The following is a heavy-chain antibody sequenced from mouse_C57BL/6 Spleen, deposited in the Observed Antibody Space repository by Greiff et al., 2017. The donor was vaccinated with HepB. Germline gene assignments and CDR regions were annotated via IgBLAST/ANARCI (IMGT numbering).Heavy chain of an antibody. V-gene: IGHV1-15*01. CDR3: RYYGSSYDWYFDV. CDR2: IDPETGGT. CDR1: GYTFTDYE. D-gene: IGHD1-1*01. Sequence: VQLQQSGAELVRPGASVTLSCKASGYTFTDYEMHWVKQTPVHGLEWIGAIDPETGGTAYNQKFKGKAILTADKSSSTAYMELRSLTSEDSAVYYCRYYGSSYDWYFDVWGTGTTVTVSS. J-gene: IGHJ1*03.